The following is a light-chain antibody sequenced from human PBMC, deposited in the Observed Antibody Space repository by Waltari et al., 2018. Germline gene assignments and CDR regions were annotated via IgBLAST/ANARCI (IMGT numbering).Light chain of an antibody. CDR2: AAS. J-gene: IGKJ1*01. Sequence: EVVLTQSPGTLSLSPGARATLSCRASQSVNKYLAWYQQRPGQAPRLLIYAASTMATGVPDRFSGSGFGTDFSLTISRLEPEDFAVYFCQNHERLPATFGQGTKVEIK. V-gene: IGKV3-20*01. CDR3: QNHERLPAT. CDR1: QSVNKY.